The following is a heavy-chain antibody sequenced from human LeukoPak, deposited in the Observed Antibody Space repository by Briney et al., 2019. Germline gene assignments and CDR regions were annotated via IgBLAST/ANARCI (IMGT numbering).Heavy chain of an antibody. CDR2: ISSSSSYI. CDR1: GLTFSSYS. D-gene: IGHD5-12*01. CDR3: AREIVATIGDWFDP. J-gene: IGHJ5*02. Sequence: PGGSLRLSCAASGLTFSSYSMNWVRQAPVKGLEWVSSISSSSSYIYYADSVKGRFTISRDNAKNSLYLQMNSLRAEDTAVYYCAREIVATIGDWFDPWGQGTLVTVSS. V-gene: IGHV3-21*01.